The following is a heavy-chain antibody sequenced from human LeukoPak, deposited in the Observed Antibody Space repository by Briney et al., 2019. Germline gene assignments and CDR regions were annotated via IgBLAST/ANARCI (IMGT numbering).Heavy chain of an antibody. V-gene: IGHV3-30*18. CDR1: GFTFSSYG. CDR2: ISYDGSNK. D-gene: IGHD5-18*01. Sequence: GGSLRLSCAASGFTFSSYGMHWVRQAPGKGLEWVAVISYDGSNKYYADSVKGRFTISRDNSKNTLYLQMNSLRAEDTAVYYCAKDVDTAMVYDYWGQGTLVTVSP. CDR3: AKDVDTAMVYDY. J-gene: IGHJ4*02.